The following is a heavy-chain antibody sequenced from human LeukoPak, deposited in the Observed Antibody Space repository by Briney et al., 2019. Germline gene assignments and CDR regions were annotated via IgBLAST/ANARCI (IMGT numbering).Heavy chain of an antibody. Sequence: SETLSLTCAVSGVSISGHYWGWIRQPPGMRLEWIGYIFYSGSTNYNPSLNSRLTISVDTSRNQFSLKLRSVTAADTAVYYCARLTQPWLHIGGSYFDYWGQGILVTVSS. D-gene: IGHD5-24*01. CDR1: GVSISGHY. V-gene: IGHV4-59*11. J-gene: IGHJ4*02. CDR2: IFYSGST. CDR3: ARLTQPWLHIGGSYFDY.